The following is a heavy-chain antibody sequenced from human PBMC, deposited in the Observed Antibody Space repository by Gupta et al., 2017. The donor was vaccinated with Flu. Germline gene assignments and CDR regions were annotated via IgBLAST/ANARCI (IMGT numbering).Heavy chain of an antibody. CDR2: ISSSSSYI. V-gene: IGHV3-21*01. Sequence: EVQLVESGGGLVKPGGSLRLSCAASGFTFSSYSMNWVRQAPGKGLEWVSSISSSSSYIYYADSVKGRFTISRDNAKNSLYLQMNSLRAEDTAVYYCARDNKAPNYYYYYGMDVWGQGTTVTVSS. J-gene: IGHJ6*02. CDR1: GFTFSSYS. CDR3: ARDNKAPNYYYYYGMDV.